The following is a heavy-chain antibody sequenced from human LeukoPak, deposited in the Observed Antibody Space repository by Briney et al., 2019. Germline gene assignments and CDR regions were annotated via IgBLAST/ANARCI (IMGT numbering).Heavy chain of an antibody. CDR1: GFTLSSYW. V-gene: IGHV3-7*01. CDR2: IKQDGSVK. CDR3: ARAATAHWEY. J-gene: IGHJ4*02. Sequence: PGGSLRLSCAASGFTLSSYWMSWVRQAPGKGLEWVANIKQDGSVKQYVDSVKGRFIISRDNAKNSLYLQMNSLRAEDTAMYYCARAATAHWEYWGQGTLVTVSS. D-gene: IGHD1-26*01.